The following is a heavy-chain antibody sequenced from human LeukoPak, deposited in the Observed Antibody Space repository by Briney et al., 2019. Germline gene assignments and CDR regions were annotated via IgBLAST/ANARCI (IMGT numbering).Heavy chain of an antibody. V-gene: IGHV3-23*01. D-gene: IGHD3-16*02. CDR1: GFTFSSYA. J-gene: IGHJ4*02. CDR2: ISGSGGST. CDR3: ARPRRDELSSHFDY. Sequence: PGGSLRLSCAASGFTFSSYAMSWVRQAPGKGLEWVSAISGSGGSTYYADSVKGRFTISRDNSKNTLYLQMNSLRAEDTAVYYCARPRRDELSSHFDYWGQGTLVTVSS.